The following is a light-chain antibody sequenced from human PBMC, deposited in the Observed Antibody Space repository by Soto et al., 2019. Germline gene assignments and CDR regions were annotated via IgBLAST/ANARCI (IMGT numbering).Light chain of an antibody. V-gene: IGLV2-14*01. CDR3: SSYTSSSTPYV. CDR2: EVS. J-gene: IGLJ1*01. CDR1: SSDVGGYNY. Sequence: QSVLTQPASVSGSPGQSFTISCTGTSSDVGGYNYVSWYQHHPGKAPKLIIYEVSNRPSGVPNRFSGSKSRNTASLTISGLQAEDEADYYCSSYTSSSTPYVFGPGTKLTVL.